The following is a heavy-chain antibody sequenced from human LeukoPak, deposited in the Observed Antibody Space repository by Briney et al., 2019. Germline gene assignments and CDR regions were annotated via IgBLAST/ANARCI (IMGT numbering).Heavy chain of an antibody. V-gene: IGHV3-74*03. J-gene: IGHJ4*02. CDR2: INSDGSST. D-gene: IGHD3-10*01. Sequence: GGSLRLSCAASGFTFSRYGIYWVRQGPGQGLAWVSHINSDGSSTKYADSVKGRFTISRDNAKNTLYLQMNSLRAEDTAVYYCATRAGSTSGFDYWGQGTLVTVSS. CDR1: GFTFSRYG. CDR3: ATRAGSTSGFDY.